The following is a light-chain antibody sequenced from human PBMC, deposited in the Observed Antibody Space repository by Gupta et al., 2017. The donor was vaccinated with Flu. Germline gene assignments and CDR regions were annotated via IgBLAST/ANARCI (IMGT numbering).Light chain of an antibody. CDR1: QGVSNY. V-gene: IGKV1-27*01. CDR2: AAS. CDR3: QKYNSAPRT. Sequence: GDRVTITCRASQGVSNYLAWYQQKPGKVPKLLIYAASTLQSGVPSRFSGSGSGTDFTLTISSLQPEDVATYYCQKYNSAPRTFGQGTKVEIK. J-gene: IGKJ1*01.